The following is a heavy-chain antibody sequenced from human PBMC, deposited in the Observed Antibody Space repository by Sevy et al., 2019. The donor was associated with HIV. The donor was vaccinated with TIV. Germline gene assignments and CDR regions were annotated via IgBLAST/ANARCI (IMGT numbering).Heavy chain of an antibody. CDR3: AKDRRVIALVAATRGVWFDP. D-gene: IGHD2-15*01. CDR2: IDPNSGAT. J-gene: IGHJ5*02. CDR1: GYTFTDYY. Sequence: ASVKVSCKASGYTFTDYYIYWVRQAPGQGLEFMGWIDPNSGATKYEQKFQGRVTMTRDTSISTAYMELTSLRSDDTAVYYCAKDRRVIALVAATRGVWFDPWGQGTLVTVSS. V-gene: IGHV1-2*02.